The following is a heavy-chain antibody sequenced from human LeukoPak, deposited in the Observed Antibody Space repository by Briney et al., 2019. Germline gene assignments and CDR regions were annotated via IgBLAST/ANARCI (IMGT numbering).Heavy chain of an antibody. V-gene: IGHV1-46*01. CDR1: GYTFTNYH. CDR2: INPSGGST. CDR3: AREAVTISALVRTQTTKRPHRFDP. J-gene: IGHJ5*02. Sequence: GASVKVSCKASGYTFTNYHMHWVRQAPGQGLEWMGIINPSGGSTNYAQKFQGRVTMTRDMSTNTVYMQLSSLRSEDTAVYYCAREAVTISALVRTQTTKRPHRFDPWGQGILVTVSS. D-gene: IGHD3-3*01.